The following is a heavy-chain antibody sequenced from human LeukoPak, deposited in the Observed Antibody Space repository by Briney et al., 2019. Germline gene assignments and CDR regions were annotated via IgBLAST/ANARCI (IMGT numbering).Heavy chain of an antibody. J-gene: IGHJ4*02. CDR1: GGSISSSSYY. D-gene: IGHD3-22*01. V-gene: IGHV4-39*01. CDR2: IYYSGST. Sequence: SETLSLTCTVSGGSISSSSYYWGWIRQPPGKGLEWIGSIYYSGSTYYNPSLKSRVTISVDTSKNQFSLKLSSVTAADTAVYYCASGNYYDSSGYYYDYFDYWGQGTLVTVSS. CDR3: ASGNYYDSSGYYYDYFDY.